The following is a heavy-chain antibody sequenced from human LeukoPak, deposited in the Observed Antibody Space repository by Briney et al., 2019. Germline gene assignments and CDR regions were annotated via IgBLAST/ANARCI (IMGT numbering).Heavy chain of an antibody. CDR3: ARVNWFIAVAGNNWFDP. CDR1: GYTFTGYY. V-gene: IGHV1-2*02. D-gene: IGHD6-13*01. J-gene: IGHJ5*02. Sequence: ASVKVSCKASGYTFTGYYMHWVRQAPGQGLEWMGWINPNSGGTNYAQKFQGRVTMTRDTSISTAYMELSRLRSDDTAVYYCARVNWFIAVAGNNWFDPWGQGTLVTVSS. CDR2: INPNSGGT.